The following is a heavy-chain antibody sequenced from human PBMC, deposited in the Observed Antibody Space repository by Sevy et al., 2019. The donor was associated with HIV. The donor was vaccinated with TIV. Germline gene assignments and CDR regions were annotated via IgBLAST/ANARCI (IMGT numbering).Heavy chain of an antibody. Sequence: ASVKVSCKASGGTFSSYAISWVRQAPGQGLEWMGGIIPIFGTANYAQKFQGRVTITADESTSTAYMELSSLRSEDTAVYYCARDEYSSGWYRGYYYYGMDVWGQWTTVTVSS. V-gene: IGHV1-69*13. CDR1: GGTFSSYA. CDR2: IIPIFGTA. CDR3: ARDEYSSGWYRGYYYYGMDV. D-gene: IGHD6-19*01. J-gene: IGHJ6*02.